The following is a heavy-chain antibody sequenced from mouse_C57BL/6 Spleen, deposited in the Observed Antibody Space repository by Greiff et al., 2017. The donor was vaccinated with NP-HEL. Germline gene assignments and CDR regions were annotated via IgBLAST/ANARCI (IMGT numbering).Heavy chain of an antibody. CDR1: GFTFTDYY. D-gene: IGHD2-3*01. CDR3: TRDGYYYYYAMDY. J-gene: IGHJ4*01. CDR2: IRNKANGYTT. V-gene: IGHV7-3*01. Sequence: EVQGVESGGGLVQPGGSLSLSCAASGFTFTDYYMSWVRQPPGKALEWLGFIRNKANGYTTEYSASVKGQFTISRDNSQSILYLQMHALRAEDSATYYCTRDGYYYYYAMDYWGPGTSVTVSS.